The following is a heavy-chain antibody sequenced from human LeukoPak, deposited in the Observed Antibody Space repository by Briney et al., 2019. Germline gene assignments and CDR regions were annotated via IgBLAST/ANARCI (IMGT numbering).Heavy chain of an antibody. Sequence: GGSLRLSCAASGFTVSNNYMTWVRQAPGKGLEWVSIIYSSGSTYYADSAKGRFTISRDNSKNTLYLQMNSLRAEDTAVYYCARGANSVYYFQPFDHWGQGTLVTVSS. CDR3: ARGANSVYYFQPFDH. CDR1: GFTVSNNY. CDR2: IYSSGST. J-gene: IGHJ4*02. V-gene: IGHV3-53*01. D-gene: IGHD3-22*01.